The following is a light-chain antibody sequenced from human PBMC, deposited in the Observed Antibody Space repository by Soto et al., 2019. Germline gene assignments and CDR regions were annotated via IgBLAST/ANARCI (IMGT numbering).Light chain of an antibody. CDR3: AAWDASLSACV. CDR2: YNN. Sequence: QSVLTQPPSASVTSGQVVTISCSGGDSNIGSNSVYWYQHLPRMAPKLLIYYNNQRPSGVPDRFSGSRSGTSASLAIVGLRSEDEAVYHCAAWDASLSACVFGNGTKVTV. J-gene: IGLJ1*01. V-gene: IGLV1-47*02. CDR1: DSNIGSNS.